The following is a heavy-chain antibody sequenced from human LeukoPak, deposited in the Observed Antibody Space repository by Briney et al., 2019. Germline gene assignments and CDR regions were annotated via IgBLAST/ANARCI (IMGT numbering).Heavy chain of an antibody. V-gene: IGHV1-46*01. CDR3: AREKRYYGSGSYYNLRYFDY. D-gene: IGHD3-10*01. Sequence: ASVKVSCKASGYTFTSYYMHWVRQVPGQGLEWMGIINPSGGSTSYAQKFQGRVTMTRDMSTSTVYMELSSLRSEDTAVYYCAREKRYYGSGSYYNLRYFDYWGQGTLVTVSS. CDR2: INPSGGST. CDR1: GYTFTSYY. J-gene: IGHJ4*02.